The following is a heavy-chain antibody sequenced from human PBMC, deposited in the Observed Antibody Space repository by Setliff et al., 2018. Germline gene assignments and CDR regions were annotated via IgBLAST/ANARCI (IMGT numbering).Heavy chain of an antibody. CDR3: ARGGTFRYFDF. V-gene: IGHV4-59*02. CDR2: ISYSGTA. J-gene: IGHJ4*02. D-gene: IGHD5-12*01. CDR1: GASVSSHY. Sequence: SETLSLTCNVSGASVSSHYWDWIRQPPGKGLEWIGFISYSGTANYSPSLRSRLTISVDTSKNQFSLKLRSVTAADTAVYYCARGGTFRYFDFWGQGAPVTVSS.